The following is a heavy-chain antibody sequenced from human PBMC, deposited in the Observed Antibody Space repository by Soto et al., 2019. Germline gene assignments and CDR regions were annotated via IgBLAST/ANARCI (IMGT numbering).Heavy chain of an antibody. CDR2: IKSDGSDK. CDR1: GFIFNNYW. D-gene: IGHD3-10*01. J-gene: IGHJ4*02. CDR3: ASRTLPMLRGVYNN. Sequence: EVQLVESGGGLVQPGGSLRLSCAASGFIFNNYWMSWVRQAPGKGLEWVANIKSDGSDKYYVDSVKGRFTISRDNAKRSLFLQMNSLRAEDTAVYYCASRTLPMLRGVYNNWGQGTLVTVSS. V-gene: IGHV3-7*01.